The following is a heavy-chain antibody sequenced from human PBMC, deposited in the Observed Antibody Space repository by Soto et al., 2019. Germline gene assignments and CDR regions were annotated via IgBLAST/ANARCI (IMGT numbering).Heavy chain of an antibody. CDR3: ARDASSSFPYYYYYMDV. CDR1: GYTFTSYG. CDR2: ISAYNGNT. V-gene: IGHV1-18*01. J-gene: IGHJ6*03. Sequence: ASVKVSCQASGYTFTSYGISWVRQAPGQGLEWMGWISAYNGNTNYAQKLQGRVTMTTDTSTSTAYMELRSLRSDDTAVYYCARDASSSFPYYYYYMDVWGKGTTVTVSS. D-gene: IGHD6-6*01.